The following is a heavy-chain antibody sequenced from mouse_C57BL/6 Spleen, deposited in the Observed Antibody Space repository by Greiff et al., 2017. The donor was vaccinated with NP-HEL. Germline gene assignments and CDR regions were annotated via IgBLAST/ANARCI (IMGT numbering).Heavy chain of an antibody. V-gene: IGHV3-6*01. CDR3: SRDPLEY. J-gene: IGHJ2*01. CDR1: GYSITSGYY. Sequence: DVQLQESGPGLVKPSQSLSLTCSVTGYSITSGYYWNWIRQFPGNKLEWMGYISYDGSNNYNPSLKNRISITRDTSKNQFFLKLNSVTTEDTATYYCSRDPLEYWGQGTTLTVSS. CDR2: ISYDGSN.